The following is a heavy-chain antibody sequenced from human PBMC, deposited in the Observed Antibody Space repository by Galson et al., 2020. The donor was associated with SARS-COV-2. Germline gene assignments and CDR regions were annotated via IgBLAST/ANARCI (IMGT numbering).Heavy chain of an antibody. Sequence: KIGESLKISCKGSGYSFTSYWIGWVRQMPGKGLEWMGIIYPGDSDTRYSPSFQGQVTISADKSITTAYLQWSSLKASDTAMYYCASSWSLGWGWFDPWGQGTLVTVSS. J-gene: IGHJ5*02. V-gene: IGHV5-51*01. CDR1: GYSFTSYW. CDR3: ASSWSLGWGWFDP. D-gene: IGHD6-13*01. CDR2: IYPGDSDT.